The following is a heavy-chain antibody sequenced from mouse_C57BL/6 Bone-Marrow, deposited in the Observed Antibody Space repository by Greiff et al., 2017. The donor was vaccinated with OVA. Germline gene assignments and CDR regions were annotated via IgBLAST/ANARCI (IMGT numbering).Heavy chain of an antibody. CDR3: AYYGSTVYLHY. J-gene: IGHJ2*01. D-gene: IGHD1-1*01. CDR1: GYTFTNYW. Sequence: QVHVKQSGAELVRPGTSVKLSCKASGYTFTNYWMHWVKQRPGQGLEWIGVIAPSDSYINYNQKFKGRATLTVEPSSSTAYMHLSILTSEDSAVYYGAYYGSTVYLHYWGQGTLLTVSS. V-gene: IGHV1-59*01. CDR2: IAPSDSYI.